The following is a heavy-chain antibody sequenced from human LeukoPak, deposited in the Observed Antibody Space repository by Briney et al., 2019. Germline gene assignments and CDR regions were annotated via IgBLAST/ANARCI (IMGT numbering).Heavy chain of an antibody. CDR1: GFTFSAYE. D-gene: IGHD3-10*01. Sequence: PGGSLRLSCAASGFTFSAYEMNWVRQAPGKGLEWVSYIGSSGSTVYYADSVKGRFTISRDNAKNSLYLQMNSLRAEDTAVYYCASGLFRWFGELWDYWGQGTLVTVSS. CDR3: ASGLFRWFGELWDY. CDR2: IGSSGSTV. V-gene: IGHV3-48*03. J-gene: IGHJ4*02.